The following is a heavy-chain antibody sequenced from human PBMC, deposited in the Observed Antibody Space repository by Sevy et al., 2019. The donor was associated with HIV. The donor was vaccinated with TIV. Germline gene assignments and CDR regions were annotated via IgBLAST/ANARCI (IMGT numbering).Heavy chain of an antibody. CDR1: GFTFSSYD. CDR2: IGTAGDT. D-gene: IGHD3-9*01. V-gene: IGHV3-13*01. CDR3: ARACDSISTRWVFCGMDV. J-gene: IGHJ6*02. Sequence: GGYLRLSCAASGFTFSSYDMHWVRQATGKGLEWVSAIGTAGDTYYPGSVKGRFTISRENAKNSLYLQMNSLRAGDTAVYYCARACDSISTRWVFCGMDVWGQGTTVTVSS.